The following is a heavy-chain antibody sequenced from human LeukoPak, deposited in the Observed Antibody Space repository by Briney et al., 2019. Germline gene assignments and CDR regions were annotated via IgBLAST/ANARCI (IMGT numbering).Heavy chain of an antibody. D-gene: IGHD6-19*01. CDR1: GFSLSTSGVG. Sequence: SGPTLVNPTQTLTLTCTSSGFSLSTSGVGVGWIRQPPGKALEWLALIYWNDDKRQRSSLKSRLTITKDTSKNQVVLTMTNMDPVDKAPYYCAHTIEEQWLVAFDYWGQGTLVTVSS. V-gene: IGHV2-5*01. CDR2: IYWNDDK. CDR3: AHTIEEQWLVAFDY. J-gene: IGHJ4*02.